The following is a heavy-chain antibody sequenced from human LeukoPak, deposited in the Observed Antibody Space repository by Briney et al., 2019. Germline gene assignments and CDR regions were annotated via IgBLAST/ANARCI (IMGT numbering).Heavy chain of an antibody. V-gene: IGHV2-5*08. CDR3: AHRGYCSSTGCQDVFFQH. CDR1: GGSISSGGYY. J-gene: IGHJ1*01. CDR2: IYWDDDK. D-gene: IGHD2-2*01. Sequence: QTLSLTCTVSGGSISSGGYYWSWIRQTPGKALEWLALIYWDDDKRYSPYLKSRLTITKDTSKNQVVLRMTNMDPVDTATYYCAHRGYCSSTGCQDVFFQHWGQGTLVTVSS.